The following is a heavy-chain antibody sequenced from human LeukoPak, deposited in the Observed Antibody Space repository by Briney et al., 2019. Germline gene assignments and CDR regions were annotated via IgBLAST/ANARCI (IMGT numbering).Heavy chain of an antibody. V-gene: IGHV3-48*01. J-gene: IGHJ3*02. CDR2: ISSSSSTI. D-gene: IGHD5-18*01. CDR3: ARDNRGYSYGTDAFDI. Sequence: GGSLRLSCAASGFTFSSYSMNWVRQAPGKGLEWVSYISSSSSTIYYADSVKGRFTISRDNAKNSLYLQMNSLRAEDTAVYYCARDNRGYSYGTDAFDIWGQGTMVTVSS. CDR1: GFTFSSYS.